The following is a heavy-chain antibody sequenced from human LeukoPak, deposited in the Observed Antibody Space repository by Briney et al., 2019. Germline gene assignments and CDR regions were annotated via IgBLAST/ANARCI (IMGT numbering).Heavy chain of an antibody. CDR3: ARHDRSGWYDY. J-gene: IGHJ4*02. V-gene: IGHV3-23*01. D-gene: IGHD6-19*01. CDR1: GFTFSSYA. Sequence: GGSLRLSGAASGFTFSSYAMSWVRQAPGKGLEWVSAISASGGSTFYADSVKGRFTISSDNSKNTLYLQMNSLRTDDTAVYYCARHDRSGWYDYWGQGTLVTVSS. CDR2: ISASGGST.